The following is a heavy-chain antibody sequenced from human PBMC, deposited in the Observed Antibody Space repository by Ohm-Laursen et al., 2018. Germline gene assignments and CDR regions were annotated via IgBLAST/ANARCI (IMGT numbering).Heavy chain of an antibody. D-gene: IGHD5-18*01. Sequence: SLRLSCTASGFTFDDYAMHWVRQAPGKGLEWVSGISWNGGKIDYADSVKGRFAISRDNAKNSLYLQINSLRIEDTALYYCAKVKYRYDNDVFDIWGQGTMVTVSS. J-gene: IGHJ3*02. CDR2: ISWNGGKI. CDR1: GFTFDDYA. V-gene: IGHV3-9*01. CDR3: AKVKYRYDNDVFDI.